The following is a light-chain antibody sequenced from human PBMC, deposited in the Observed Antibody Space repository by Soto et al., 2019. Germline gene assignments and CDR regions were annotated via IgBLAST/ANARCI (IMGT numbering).Light chain of an antibody. Sequence: EIVLTQSPATLSLSPGGRATLSCRASQSVSLSLAWYQQKPGQAPRLLIYDASTRAPGIPARFSGSGSGTEFTLTISGLQSDDFTVYSCLQYHNLWAFGQGTKVDIK. CDR1: QSVSLS. CDR2: DAS. J-gene: IGKJ1*01. CDR3: LQYHNLWA. V-gene: IGKV3-15*01.